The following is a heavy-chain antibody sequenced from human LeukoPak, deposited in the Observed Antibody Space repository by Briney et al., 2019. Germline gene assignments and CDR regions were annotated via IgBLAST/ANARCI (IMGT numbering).Heavy chain of an antibody. Sequence: PGGSLRLSCAASGFTVSSNYMSWVRQAPGKGLEWVSVIYSGGSTYYADSVKGRFTISRDDSKNTLYLQMNSLRAEDTAVYYCARDHYGSGSYFEYWGQGTLVTVSS. CDR1: GFTVSSNY. V-gene: IGHV3-53*01. J-gene: IGHJ4*02. CDR2: IYSGGST. CDR3: ARDHYGSGSYFEY. D-gene: IGHD3-10*01.